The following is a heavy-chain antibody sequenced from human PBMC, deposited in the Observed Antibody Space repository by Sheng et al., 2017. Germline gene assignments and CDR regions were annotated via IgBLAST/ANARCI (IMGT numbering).Heavy chain of an antibody. CDR2: IIPILGIA. CDR1: GGTFSSYA. CDR3: ASAGYGGNALGDY. Sequence: QVQLVQSGAEVKKPGSSVKVSCKASGGTFSSYAISWVRQAPGQGLEWMGGIIPILGIANYAQKFQGRVTITADKSTSTAYMELSSLRSEDTAVYYCASAGYGGNALGDYWGQGNPGHRLL. J-gene: IGHJ4*02. V-gene: IGHV1-69*04. D-gene: IGHD2-15*01.